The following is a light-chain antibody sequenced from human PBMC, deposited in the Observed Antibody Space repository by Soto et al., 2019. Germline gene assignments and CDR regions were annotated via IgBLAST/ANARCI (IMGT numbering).Light chain of an antibody. Sequence: QSVLTQPPSVSGSPGQSVTISCTATTTDIDNYDSVSWYQQHPGKAPKLMIYEVSNRPSGVSNRFSGSKSGNTASLTISGLQTEDEADYYCNSYTSSSTLYVFGTGTKVTVL. V-gene: IGLV2-14*01. CDR2: EVS. CDR1: TTDIDNYDS. J-gene: IGLJ1*01. CDR3: NSYTSSSTLYV.